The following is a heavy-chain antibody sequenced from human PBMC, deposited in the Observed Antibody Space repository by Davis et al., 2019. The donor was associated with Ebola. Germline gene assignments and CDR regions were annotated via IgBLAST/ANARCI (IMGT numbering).Heavy chain of an antibody. D-gene: IGHD2-21*01. CDR2: IIPMFGTA. V-gene: IGHV1-69*13. CDR3: ARDRDGYGWNCLGY. J-gene: IGHJ4*02. CDR1: GGTFSSYA. Sequence: AASVKVSCKASGGTFSSYAISWVRQAPGQGLEWMGGIIPMFGTAIYAQKFQGRVTITADESTSTAYMELSSLRSEDTAVYYWARDRDGYGWNCLGYGGQGTMVTVAS.